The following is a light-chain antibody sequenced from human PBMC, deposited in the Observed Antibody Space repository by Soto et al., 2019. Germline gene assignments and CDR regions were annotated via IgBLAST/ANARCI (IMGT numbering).Light chain of an antibody. CDR2: AAS. J-gene: IGKJ5*01. V-gene: IGKV1-16*01. CDR1: QDISNC. Sequence: DIQMTQSPSSLSASVGDRVTITCRASQDISNCVAWFQQKPGKAPKSLIYAASSLRSGVPSRFSGGGSGTDFTLIINNLQPEDSATYYCQHDNTYPVTFGQGTRLEI. CDR3: QHDNTYPVT.